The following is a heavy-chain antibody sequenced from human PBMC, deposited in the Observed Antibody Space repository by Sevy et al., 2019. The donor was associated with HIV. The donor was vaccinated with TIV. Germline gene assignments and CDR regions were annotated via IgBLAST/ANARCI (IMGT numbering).Heavy chain of an antibody. V-gene: IGHV3-7*01. D-gene: IGHD2-2*01. Sequence: GGSLRLSCAASGFTFSSYWMSWVRQAPGKGLEWVANIKQDGSEKYYVYSVKGRFTISRDNAKNSLYLQMNSLRAEDTAVYYCARLLGYCSSTSCWDWFDPWGQGTLVTVSS. J-gene: IGHJ5*02. CDR2: IKQDGSEK. CDR3: ARLLGYCSSTSCWDWFDP. CDR1: GFTFSSYW.